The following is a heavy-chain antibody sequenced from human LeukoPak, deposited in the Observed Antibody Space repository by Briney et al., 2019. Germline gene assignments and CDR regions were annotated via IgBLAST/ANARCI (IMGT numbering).Heavy chain of an antibody. J-gene: IGHJ4*02. CDR1: GGTFSSYA. CDR3: ARGVPIAAAGTSFDY. Sequence: GASVKVSCKASGGTFSSYAISWVRQAPGQGLEWMGWISAYNGNTNYAQKLQGRVTMTTDTSTSTAYMELRSLRSDDTAVYYCARGVPIAAAGTSFDYWGQGTLVTVSS. V-gene: IGHV1-18*01. D-gene: IGHD6-13*01. CDR2: ISAYNGNT.